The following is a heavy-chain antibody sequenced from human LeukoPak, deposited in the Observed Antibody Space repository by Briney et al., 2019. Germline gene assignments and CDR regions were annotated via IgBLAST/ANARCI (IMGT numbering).Heavy chain of an antibody. D-gene: IGHD5-24*01. V-gene: IGHV4-39*01. Sequence: PSETLSLTCTVSGVSISSSNSYWGWIRQPPGKGLEWIGSIYYSGNTYYNASLKSQVSISIDTSKNQFSLKLSSVTAADTAVYYCARLANKMAWGQGTLVTVSS. CDR1: GVSISSSNSY. J-gene: IGHJ4*02. CDR2: IYYSGNT. CDR3: ARLANKMA.